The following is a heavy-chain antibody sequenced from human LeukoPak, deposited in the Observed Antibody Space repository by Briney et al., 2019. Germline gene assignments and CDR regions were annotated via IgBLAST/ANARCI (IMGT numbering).Heavy chain of an antibody. Sequence: SETLSLTCAVYGGSFSGYYWSWIRQPPGKGLEWIGEINHSGSTNYNPSLKSRGTISVDTSKNQFSLKLSSVTAADTAVYYCARGLYDFWSGYYREYYFDYWGQGTLVTVSS. CDR1: GGSFSGYY. D-gene: IGHD3-3*01. J-gene: IGHJ4*02. CDR3: ARGLYDFWSGYYREYYFDY. V-gene: IGHV4-34*01. CDR2: INHSGST.